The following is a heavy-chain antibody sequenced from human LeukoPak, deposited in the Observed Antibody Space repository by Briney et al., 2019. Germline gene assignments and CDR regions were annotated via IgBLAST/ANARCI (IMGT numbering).Heavy chain of an antibody. Sequence: SQTLSLTFVISGDRVSSNSAAGNWVSQAPSRGLEWLGRTYCRPKWYNDYELHVKSRFTINPDTSKNQFSLQLNCVTPEDTAVYYCATGGAGGRAFDIWGQGTMVTVSS. CDR1: GDRVSSNSAA. J-gene: IGHJ3*02. CDR3: ATGGAGGRAFDI. CDR2: TYCRPKWYN. D-gene: IGHD2-15*01. V-gene: IGHV6-1*01.